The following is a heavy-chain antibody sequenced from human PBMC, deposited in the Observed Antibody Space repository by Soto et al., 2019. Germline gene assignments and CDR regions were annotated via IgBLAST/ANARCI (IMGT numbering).Heavy chain of an antibody. D-gene: IGHD3-9*01. CDR3: ARDGPFKAYFDWLMEPSRGGYFDY. CDR2: ISSSGSTI. J-gene: IGHJ4*02. Sequence: GGSLRLSCAASGFTFSDYYMSWIRQAPGKGLEWVSYISSSGSTIYYADSVKGRFTISRDNAKNSLYLQMNSLRAEDTAVYYCARDGPFKAYFDWLMEPSRGGYFDYWGQGTLVTVSS. CDR1: GFTFSDYY. V-gene: IGHV3-11*01.